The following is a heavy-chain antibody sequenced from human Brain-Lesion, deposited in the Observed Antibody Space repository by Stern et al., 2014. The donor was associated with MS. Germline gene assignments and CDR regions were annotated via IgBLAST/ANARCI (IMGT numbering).Heavy chain of an antibody. CDR1: GGSVSSTSYA. J-gene: IGHJ5*02. V-gene: IGHV4-39*01. CDR3: AGEEDIRYCSGGSCTGNWFDP. CDR2: IYYSGNT. D-gene: IGHD2-15*01. Sequence: MQLVESGPGLVKPSETLSLTCTVAGGSVSSTSYAWAWIRQPPGKGLEWIGTIYYSGNTYYSPSLKSRLTISLHTSKNQFSLQLRSVTAADTAVYYCAGEEDIRYCSGGSCTGNWFDPWGQGTLVTVSS.